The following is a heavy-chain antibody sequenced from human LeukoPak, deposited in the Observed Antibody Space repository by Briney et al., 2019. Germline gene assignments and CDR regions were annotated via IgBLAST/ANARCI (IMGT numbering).Heavy chain of an antibody. J-gene: IGHJ5*02. CDR2: IYYSGST. Sequence: SETLSLTCTVSGGSISSSSYYWGWIRQPPGKGLEWIGSIYYSGSTYCNPSLKSRVTISVDTSKNQFSLKLSSVTAADTAVYYCARIQYGGEFRPANWFDPWGQGTLVTVSS. CDR1: GGSISSSSYY. CDR3: ARIQYGGEFRPANWFDP. D-gene: IGHD3-16*01. V-gene: IGHV4-39*01.